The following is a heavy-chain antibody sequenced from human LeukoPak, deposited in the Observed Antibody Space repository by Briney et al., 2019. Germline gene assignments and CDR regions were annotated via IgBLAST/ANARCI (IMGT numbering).Heavy chain of an antibody. CDR3: ARRQYSGYVDY. CDR2: IYHSGST. Sequence: SETLSLNCAVYGGSISSGGYSWSWIRQPPGKGLEWIGYIYHSGSTYYNPSLKSRVTISVDRSKNQFSLKLSSVTAADTAVYYCARRQYSGYVDYWGQGTLVTVSS. CDR1: GGSISSGGYS. V-gene: IGHV4-30-2*01. D-gene: IGHD5-12*01. J-gene: IGHJ4*02.